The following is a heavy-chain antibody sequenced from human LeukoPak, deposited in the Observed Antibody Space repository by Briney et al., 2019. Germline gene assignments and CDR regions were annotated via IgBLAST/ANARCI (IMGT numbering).Heavy chain of an antibody. Sequence: PSQTLSLTCAVSGGSISSGGYSWSWIRQPPGKGLEWIGYIYHSGSTYYNPSLKSRVTISVDRSKNQFSLKLSSVTAADTAVYYCARGPPLVLYDYVWGSYDYWGQGTLVTVSS. CDR1: GGSISSGGYS. CDR3: ARGPPLVLYDYVWGSYDY. D-gene: IGHD3-16*01. CDR2: IYHSGST. V-gene: IGHV4-30-2*01. J-gene: IGHJ4*02.